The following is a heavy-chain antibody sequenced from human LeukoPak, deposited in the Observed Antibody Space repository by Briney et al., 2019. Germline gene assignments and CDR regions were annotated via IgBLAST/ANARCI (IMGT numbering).Heavy chain of an antibody. J-gene: IGHJ4*02. CDR1: GYTFTSYY. CDR3: ARHQGAGEYPFDY. V-gene: IGHV1-46*01. Sequence: ASVKVSCKASGYTFTSYYMHWVRQAPGQGLEWLGIINPSDGSTTYAQKFQGRVTMTRDTSTSTVYMELSSLRSEDTALYCCARHQGAGEYPFDYWGQGTLVTVSS. D-gene: IGHD3-16*01. CDR2: INPSDGST.